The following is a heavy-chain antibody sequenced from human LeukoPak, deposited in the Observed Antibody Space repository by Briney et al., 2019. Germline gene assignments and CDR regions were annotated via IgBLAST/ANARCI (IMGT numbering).Heavy chain of an antibody. CDR1: GFTFGPYT. J-gene: IGHJ4*02. CDR2: ISSSSDTI. CDR3: ASGMRVGPNI. V-gene: IGHV3-48*04. D-gene: IGHD1-26*01. Sequence: GGSLRLSCTASGFTFGPYTMNWVRQAPGKGLEWVSYISSSSDTIYYADSVKGRFTISRDNAKNSLFLQMNSLRAEDTAVYYCASGMRVGPNIWGQGTLVTVSS.